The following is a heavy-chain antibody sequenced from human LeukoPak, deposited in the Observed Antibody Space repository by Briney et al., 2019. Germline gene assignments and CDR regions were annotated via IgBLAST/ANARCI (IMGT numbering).Heavy chain of an antibody. CDR2: IYYSGST. Sequence: SETLSLTCTVSGGSISSYYWSWIRQPPGKGLEWIGYIYYSGSTNYNPSLKSRVTISVDTPKNQFSLKLSSVTAADTAVYYCARGYSYAEFDYWGQGTLVTVSS. CDR1: GGSISSYY. D-gene: IGHD5-18*01. V-gene: IGHV4-59*01. J-gene: IGHJ4*02. CDR3: ARGYSYAEFDY.